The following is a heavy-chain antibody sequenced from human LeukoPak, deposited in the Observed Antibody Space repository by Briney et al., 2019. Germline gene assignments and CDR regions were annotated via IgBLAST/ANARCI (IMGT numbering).Heavy chain of an antibody. J-gene: IGHJ2*01. CDR3: VRDHRAGYWYFDL. CDR1: VFSISSNYY. CDR2: IYHSGST. Sequence: SETLSLTCGVSVFSISSNYYWGWIRQPPGKGLEWIGSIYHSGSTYYNPSLKSRVTISVDTPKNQFSLRVNSVSAADTAVYYCVRDHRAGYWYFDLWGRGTLVTVSS. D-gene: IGHD6-13*01. V-gene: IGHV4-38-2*02.